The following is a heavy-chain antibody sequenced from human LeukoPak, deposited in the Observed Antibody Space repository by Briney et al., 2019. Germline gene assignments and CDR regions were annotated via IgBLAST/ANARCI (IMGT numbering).Heavy chain of an antibody. CDR3: ASLIAAGYFDH. D-gene: IGHD6-13*01. J-gene: IGHJ4*02. Sequence: SETLSLTCTVSGGSISSSSYSWGWNRQPPGKGLEWIGVIYHSGGTYYNPSLKSRLTMSVDTSKNQFSLKLSSVTATDTAVYYCASLIAAGYFDHWGQGTLVTVSS. CDR1: GGSISSSSYS. V-gene: IGHV4-39*01. CDR2: IYHSGGT.